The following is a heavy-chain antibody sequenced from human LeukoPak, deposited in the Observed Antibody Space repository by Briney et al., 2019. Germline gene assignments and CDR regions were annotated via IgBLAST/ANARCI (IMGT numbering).Heavy chain of an antibody. V-gene: IGHV3-21*01. J-gene: IGHJ4*02. Sequence: PGGSLRLSCLASGFSFSTYDMNWVRQAPGKGLEGVSAITSTSNHINYADSVKCRFTISRDSANNSLYLKMNSLRAEDTAVYYCARVYSANGYGSGYYDYWGQGTLVTVSS. CDR3: ARVYSANGYGSGYYDY. D-gene: IGHD3-10*01. CDR1: GFSFSTYD. CDR2: ITSTSNHI.